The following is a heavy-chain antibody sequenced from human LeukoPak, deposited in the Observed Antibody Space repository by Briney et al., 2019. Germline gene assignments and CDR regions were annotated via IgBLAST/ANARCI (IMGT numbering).Heavy chain of an antibody. CDR1: GGTFSSCV. CDR2: IIPIFGTA. D-gene: IGHD2-8*02. Sequence: SVKVSCKSSGGTFSSCVMSWVRQAPGQGLEWMGGIIPIFGTANYAQKFQGRVTITTDESTSTAYMELSSLRSEDTAVYYCARGLPDSPSAVYRYAEYFFDYWGQGTLVTVSS. J-gene: IGHJ4*02. V-gene: IGHV1-69*05. CDR3: ARGLPDSPSAVYRYAEYFFDY.